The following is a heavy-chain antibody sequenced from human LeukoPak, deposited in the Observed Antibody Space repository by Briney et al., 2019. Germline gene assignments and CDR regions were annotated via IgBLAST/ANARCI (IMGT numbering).Heavy chain of an antibody. V-gene: IGHV3-30*02. CDR1: GLSLSSYG. D-gene: IGHD5-18*01. J-gene: IGHJ4*02. CDR2: IRYDGSNK. CDR3: AKERDTAMVTIDY. Sequence: GGSLRLFCAASGLSLSSYGMHWVREAPGKGLEWVAFIRYDGSNKYYADSVKGRFTISRDNSKNTLYLQMNSLRAEDTAVYYCAKERDTAMVTIDYWGQGTLVTVSS.